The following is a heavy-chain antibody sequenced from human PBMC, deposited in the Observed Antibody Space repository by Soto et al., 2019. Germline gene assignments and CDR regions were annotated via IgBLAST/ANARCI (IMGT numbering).Heavy chain of an antibody. J-gene: IGHJ4*02. Sequence: ASVKVSCKASGYTFTSYGISWVRQAPGQGLEWMGWISAYNGNTNYAQKLQGRVTMTTDTSTSTAYMELRSLRSDDTAVYYCARDILLYSSSWSRAYFDDWGQGSLVTVSS. CDR1: GYTFTSYG. V-gene: IGHV1-18*01. CDR3: ARDILLYSSSWSRAYFDD. D-gene: IGHD6-13*01. CDR2: ISAYNGNT.